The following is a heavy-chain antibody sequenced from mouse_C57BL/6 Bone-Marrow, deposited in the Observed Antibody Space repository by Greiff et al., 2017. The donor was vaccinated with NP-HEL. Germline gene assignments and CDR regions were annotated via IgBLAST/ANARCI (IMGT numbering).Heavy chain of an antibody. CDR2: IDPSDSET. Sequence: VQLQQPGAELVRPGSSVKLSCKASGYTFTSYWMHWVKQRPIQGLEWIGNIDPSDSETHYNQKFKDKATLTVDKSSSTAYMQLRSLTSEDSAVYYCARSPFLLYFDYWGQGTTLTVSS. CDR3: ARSPFLLYFDY. J-gene: IGHJ2*01. V-gene: IGHV1-52*01. CDR1: GYTFTSYW.